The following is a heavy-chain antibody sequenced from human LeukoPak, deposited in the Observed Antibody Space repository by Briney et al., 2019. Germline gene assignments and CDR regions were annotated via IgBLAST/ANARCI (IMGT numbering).Heavy chain of an antibody. D-gene: IGHD2-2*01. CDR2: INWNGGGT. CDR3: AREKGYQIVYFDY. J-gene: IGHJ4*02. V-gene: IGHV3-20*04. Sequence: GGSLRLSCAASGFTFDDYGIYWVRQAPGKGLEWVCGINWNGGGTDYADSLKGRFTISRDNAKNSLYLQVNSLRGEDTALYYCAREKGYQIVYFDYWGQGTLVTVSS. CDR1: GFTFDDYG.